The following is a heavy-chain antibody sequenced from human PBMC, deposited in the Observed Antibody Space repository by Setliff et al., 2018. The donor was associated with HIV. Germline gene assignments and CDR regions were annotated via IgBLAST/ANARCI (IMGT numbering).Heavy chain of an antibody. CDR3: ARDSPVPLIVVVPAATEDYYYGMDV. CDR1: GGAFISHT. D-gene: IGHD2-2*01. J-gene: IGHJ6*02. CDR2: IIPIFGTT. V-gene: IGHV1-69*05. Sequence: ASVKVSCKASGGAFISHTFTWVRQAPGQGLEWMGGIIPIFGTTNYAQKFQGRVTITTDESTTTAYMELSSLRSEDTAVYYCARDSPVPLIVVVPAATEDYYYGMDVWGQGTTVTVSS.